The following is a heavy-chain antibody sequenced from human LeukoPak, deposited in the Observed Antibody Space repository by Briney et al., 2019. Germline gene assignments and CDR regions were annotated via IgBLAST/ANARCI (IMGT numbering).Heavy chain of an antibody. CDR1: GGSISSYY. V-gene: IGHV4-59*01. J-gene: IGHJ4*02. Sequence: PSETLSLTCTVSGGSISSYYWSWIRQPPGKGLEWIGYIYYSGSTNYNPSLKSRVTISVDTSKSQFSLKLSSVTAADTAVYYCARFRNGGYSRGDAAIDYWGQGTLVTVSS. D-gene: IGHD2-15*01. CDR2: IYYSGST. CDR3: ARFRNGGYSRGDAAIDY.